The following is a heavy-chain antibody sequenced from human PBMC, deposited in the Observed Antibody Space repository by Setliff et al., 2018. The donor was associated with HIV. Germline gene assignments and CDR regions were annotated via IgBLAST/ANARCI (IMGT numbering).Heavy chain of an antibody. CDR1: GGSINSNSHY. D-gene: IGHD1-26*01. CDR2: IYYSGST. CDR3: ASFVGATGGYI. V-gene: IGHV4-39*01. Sequence: PSETLSLTCTVSGGSINSNSHYWAWIRQPPGKGLEWIANIYYSGSTYYNPSLQSRVTIFLDTSKNQFSLRLTSVTAADTATYYCASFVGATGGYIWGQGTLVTVSS. J-gene: IGHJ4*02.